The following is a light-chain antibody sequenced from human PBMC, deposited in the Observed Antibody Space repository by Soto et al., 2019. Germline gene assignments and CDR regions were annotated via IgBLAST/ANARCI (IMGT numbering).Light chain of an antibody. CDR2: ESS. V-gene: IGKV1-12*01. Sequence: DVQMTQSPSLVSASVGDRVTITCRASQGIRNRLAWYQHKPGQAPKLLIYESSSLQRGVPPRFSGSGSGTQFTLTISRLQPEDFATYYCQEANSFPPTFGGGTKVEIK. CDR3: QEANSFPPT. CDR1: QGIRNR. J-gene: IGKJ4*01.